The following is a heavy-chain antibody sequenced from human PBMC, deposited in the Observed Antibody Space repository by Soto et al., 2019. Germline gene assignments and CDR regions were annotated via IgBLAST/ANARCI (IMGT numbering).Heavy chain of an antibody. J-gene: IGHJ6*04. CDR1: GYSFTSYW. Sequence: PGESLKISCKGSGYSFTSYWIGWVRQMPGKGLEWMGIIYPGDSDTRYSPSFQGQVTISADKSISTAYLQWSSLKASETAMYYCARHVSSGYDYRYYYYGMDVWGKGTTVTVSS. CDR2: IYPGDSDT. D-gene: IGHD5-12*01. CDR3: ARHVSSGYDYRYYYYGMDV. V-gene: IGHV5-51*01.